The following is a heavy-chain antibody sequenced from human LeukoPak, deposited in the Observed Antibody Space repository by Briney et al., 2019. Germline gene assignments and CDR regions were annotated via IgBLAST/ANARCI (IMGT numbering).Heavy chain of an antibody. CDR1: GDSISNYY. CDR2: IYYSGST. J-gene: IGHJ6*02. V-gene: IGHV4-59*01. D-gene: IGHD4-17*01. CDR3: ARTTVTPPDYYYYGMDV. Sequence: SETLSLTCTVSGDSISNYYWSWIRQPPGKGLEWIGYIYYSGSTSYNPSLTSRVTISVDTSKNQFSLKLSSVTAADTAVYYCARTTVTPPDYYYYGMDVWGQGTTVTVSS.